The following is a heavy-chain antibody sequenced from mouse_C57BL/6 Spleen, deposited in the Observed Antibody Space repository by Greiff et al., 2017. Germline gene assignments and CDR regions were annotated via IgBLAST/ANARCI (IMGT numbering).Heavy chain of an antibody. CDR2: ISSGGSYT. CDR1: GFTFSSYG. D-gene: IGHD1-1*01. CDR3: ARLGYGSIPFDY. Sequence: EVQLVESGGDLVKPGGSLKLSCAASGFTFSSYGMSWVRQTPDKRLEWVATISSGGSYTYYPDSVKGRFTISRDNAKNTLYLQMSSLKSEDTAMYYCARLGYGSIPFDYWGQGTTLTVSS. J-gene: IGHJ2*01. V-gene: IGHV5-6*01.